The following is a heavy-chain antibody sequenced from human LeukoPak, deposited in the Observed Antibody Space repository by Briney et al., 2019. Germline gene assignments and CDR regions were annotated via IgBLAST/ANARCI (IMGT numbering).Heavy chain of an antibody. J-gene: IGHJ4*02. CDR2: IYYSGST. CDR1: GYSISSGYY. CDR3: ARDSGYSGPEDFDY. V-gene: IGHV4-38-2*02. Sequence: PSETLSLTCTVSGYSISSGYYWGWIRQPPGKGLEWIGSIYYSGSTYYNPSLKSRVTISVDTSKNQFSLKLSSVTAADTAVYYCARDSGYSGPEDFDYWGQGTLVTVSS. D-gene: IGHD5-12*01.